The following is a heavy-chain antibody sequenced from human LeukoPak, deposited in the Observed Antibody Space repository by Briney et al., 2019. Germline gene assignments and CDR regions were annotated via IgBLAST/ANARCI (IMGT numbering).Heavy chain of an antibody. CDR3: ARYDSGTTIPFDY. Sequence: GGSLRLSCAASGFTFSSYWMSWVRQAPGKGLEGVANIKQDGSEKYYVDSVKGRFTISRDNAKNSLYLQMNSLRAEATAVYYCARYDSGTTIPFDYWGQGTLVTVSS. CDR1: GFTFSSYW. J-gene: IGHJ4*02. V-gene: IGHV3-7*01. D-gene: IGHD5-12*01. CDR2: IKQDGSEK.